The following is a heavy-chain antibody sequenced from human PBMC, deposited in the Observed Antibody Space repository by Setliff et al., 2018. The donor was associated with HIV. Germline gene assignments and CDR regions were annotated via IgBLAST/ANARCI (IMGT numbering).Heavy chain of an antibody. CDR1: GFTFSSYA. V-gene: IGHV3-30*09. Sequence: PGGSLRLSCAASGFTFSSYAMHWVRQAPGKGLEWVAVISYDGSNKYYADSVKGRFAISRDNDKSSMFLQMNSLRPEDTAVYYCARDGYNQNRFDYWGQGILVTVSS. CDR2: ISYDGSNK. J-gene: IGHJ4*02. CDR3: ARDGYNQNRFDY. D-gene: IGHD5-18*01.